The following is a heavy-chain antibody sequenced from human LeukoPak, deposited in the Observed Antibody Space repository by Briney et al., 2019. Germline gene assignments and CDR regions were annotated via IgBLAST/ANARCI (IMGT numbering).Heavy chain of an antibody. D-gene: IGHD3-3*01. CDR2: INSDGSST. V-gene: IGHV3-74*01. Sequence: GGSLRLSCAASGFTFSSYWMHWVRQAPGKGLVWVSRINSDGSSTSYADSVKGRFTISRDNAKNTLYLQVNSLRAEDTAVYYCARDRTIFGVVGYYFDYWGQETLVTVSS. J-gene: IGHJ4*02. CDR1: GFTFSSYW. CDR3: ARDRTIFGVVGYYFDY.